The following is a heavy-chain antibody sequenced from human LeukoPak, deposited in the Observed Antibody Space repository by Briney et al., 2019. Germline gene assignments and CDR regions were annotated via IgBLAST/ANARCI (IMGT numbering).Heavy chain of an antibody. CDR3: ARVLLPMIVDAFDI. V-gene: IGHV1-8*01. CDR2: MNPNSGNT. CDR1: GYTFTSYD. D-gene: IGHD3-22*01. J-gene: IGHJ3*02. Sequence: ASVKVSCKAPGYTFTSYDINWVRQATGQGLEWMGWMNPNSGNTGYAQKFQGRVTMTRNTSISTAYMELSSLRSEDTAVYYCARVLLPMIVDAFDIWGQGTMVTVSS.